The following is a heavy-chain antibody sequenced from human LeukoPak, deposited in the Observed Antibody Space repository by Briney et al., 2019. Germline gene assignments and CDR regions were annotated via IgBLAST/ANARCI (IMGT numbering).Heavy chain of an antibody. V-gene: IGHV3-74*01. CDR2: INSDGSST. J-gene: IGHJ4*02. CDR3: AKGSYDYVWGSYRPFDY. CDR1: GFTFSSYW. Sequence: GGSLRLSCAASGFTFSSYWMHWVRQAPGKGLVWVSRINSDGSSTSYADSVKGRFTISRDNAKNTLYLQMNSLRAEDTAVYYCAKGSYDYVWGSYRPFDYWGQGTLVTVSS. D-gene: IGHD3-16*02.